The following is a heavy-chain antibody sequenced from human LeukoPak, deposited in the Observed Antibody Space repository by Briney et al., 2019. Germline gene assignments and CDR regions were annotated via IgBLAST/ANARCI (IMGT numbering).Heavy chain of an antibody. D-gene: IGHD3-9*01. J-gene: IGHJ4*02. CDR3: AKTYYDILTGYRPFDY. CDR2: IYYSGST. CDR1: GGSINSGGYY. V-gene: IGHV4-31*03. Sequence: SETLSLTCTVSGGSINSGGYYWRWIRQHPGKGLEWIEYIYYSGSTYYNPSLKSRVTISVDTSKNQFSLKLSSVTAADTAVYYCAKTYYDILTGYRPFDYWGQGTLVTVSS.